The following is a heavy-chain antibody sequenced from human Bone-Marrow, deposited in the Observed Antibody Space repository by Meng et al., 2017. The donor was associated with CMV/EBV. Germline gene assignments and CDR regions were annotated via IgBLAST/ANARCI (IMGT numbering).Heavy chain of an antibody. J-gene: IGHJ3*02. CDR3: AGGTPLLEQGADAFDI. D-gene: IGHD1/OR15-1a*01. CDR2: IRFHGNDQ. CDR1: GFTFSGYV. V-gene: IGHV3-30*02. Sequence: GGSLRLSCAASGFTFSGYVMHWVRQAPGKGLDWVAFIRFHGNDQYYADSVKGRFSISRDNSKNTLFLQMNSLRPDDTAVYYCAGGTPLLEQGADAFDIWGQGTPVTVSS.